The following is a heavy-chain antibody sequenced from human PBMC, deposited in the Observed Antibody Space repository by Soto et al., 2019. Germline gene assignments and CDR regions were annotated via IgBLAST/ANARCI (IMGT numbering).Heavy chain of an antibody. V-gene: IGHV3-74*01. J-gene: IGHJ4*02. CDR2: IYNDGSYT. CDR1: GFIFKMYW. D-gene: IGHD6-19*01. Sequence: LRLSCAASGFIFKMYWMHWVRQTPGKGLVWISRIYNDGSYTDYADSVKGRFTISRDNVNDTLYLQMNNLRAEDSGLYYCTRGPRPISAGTGAYWGQGTQVTVSS. CDR3: TRGPRPISAGTGAY.